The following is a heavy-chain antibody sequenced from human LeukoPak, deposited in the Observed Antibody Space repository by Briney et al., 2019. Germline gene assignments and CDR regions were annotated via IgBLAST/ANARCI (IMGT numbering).Heavy chain of an antibody. V-gene: IGHV3-7*01. CDR1: GFTFSSYW. CDR2: IKQDGSEK. CDR3: AALHYDFWSGYEPY. D-gene: IGHD3-3*01. J-gene: IGHJ4*02. Sequence: GGSLRLSCAASGFTFSSYWMTWVRQAPGKGLEWVANIKQDGSEKYYVDSVKGRFTISRDNAKNSLYLQMNSLRAEDTAVYYCAALHYDFWSGYEPYWGQGTLVTVSS.